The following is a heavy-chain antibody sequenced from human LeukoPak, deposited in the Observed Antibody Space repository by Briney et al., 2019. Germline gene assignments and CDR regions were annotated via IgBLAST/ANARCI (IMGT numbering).Heavy chain of an antibody. CDR1: GGSISSGGYY. J-gene: IGHJ4*02. CDR2: IYQSGST. Sequence: SETLSLTCTVSGGSISSGGYYWSWIRQPPGKGLEWIGYIYQSGSTYYNPSLKSRVTISVDRSKNQFSLKLSSVTAADTAVYYCARVRSAYCSGGSCGLIDYWGQGTLVTVSS. V-gene: IGHV4-30-2*01. D-gene: IGHD2-15*01. CDR3: ARVRSAYCSGGSCGLIDY.